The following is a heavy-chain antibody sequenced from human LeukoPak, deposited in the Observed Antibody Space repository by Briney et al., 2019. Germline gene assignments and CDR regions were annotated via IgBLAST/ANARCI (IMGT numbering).Heavy chain of an antibody. CDR2: INPSGGST. D-gene: IGHD3-22*01. CDR3: ARDGYYDSSGLPGY. V-gene: IGHV1-46*01. CDR1: GYTFTSYY. J-gene: IGHJ4*02. Sequence: GASVKVSCKASGYTFTSYYMHWVRQAPGQGLEWMGLINPSGGSTSYAPKFQGRITMSRDMSTSTVYMVLSSLRSEDTAVYYCARDGYYDSSGLPGYWGQGTLVTVSS.